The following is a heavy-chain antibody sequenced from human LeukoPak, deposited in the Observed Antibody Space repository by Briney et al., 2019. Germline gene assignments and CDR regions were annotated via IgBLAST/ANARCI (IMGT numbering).Heavy chain of an antibody. J-gene: IGHJ4*02. D-gene: IGHD4-23*01. CDR2: TSGSAGST. V-gene: IGHV3-23*01. Sequence: GGSLTLACAASGSTFSSYAMSWVRQAPGTGLEWVSATSGSAGSTYYADSVKGRFTISRDNSKNTLYLQMNSLRAEDTAVYYCAKDRLRWYTDYWGQGTLVTVSS. CDR3: AKDRLRWYTDY. CDR1: GSTFSSYA.